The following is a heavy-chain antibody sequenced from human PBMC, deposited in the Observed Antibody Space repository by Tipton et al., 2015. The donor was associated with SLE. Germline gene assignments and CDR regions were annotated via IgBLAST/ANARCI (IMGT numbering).Heavy chain of an antibody. CDR3: ARTDPRGWFDP. J-gene: IGHJ5*02. CDR1: GDSITTVNYY. V-gene: IGHV4-31*03. CDR2: IYYGKTT. Sequence: TLSLTCTVSGDSITTVNYYWSWSRQHPGKGLEWIGYIYYGKTTYYIPSLESRGTISTDTSRNQFSLKLDSLTAADTALYYCARTDPRGWFDPWGQGTLVTVSS. D-gene: IGHD3-10*01.